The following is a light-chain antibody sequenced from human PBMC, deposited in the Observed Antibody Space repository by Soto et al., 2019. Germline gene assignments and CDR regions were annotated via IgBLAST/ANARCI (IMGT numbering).Light chain of an antibody. CDR1: QSVSSKY. Sequence: EIVLTQSPGTLSLSPGERATLSCRASQSVSSKYLAWYQQKPGQAPRILIYGTSIRASGVPERFSGGGSGTDFTLTITRLEPEDFAVYYCQQYGSSLFTFGPGTKVDFK. CDR2: GTS. J-gene: IGKJ3*01. V-gene: IGKV3-20*01. CDR3: QQYGSSLFT.